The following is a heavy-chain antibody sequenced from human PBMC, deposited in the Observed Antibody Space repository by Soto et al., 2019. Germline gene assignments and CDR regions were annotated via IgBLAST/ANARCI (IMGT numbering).Heavy chain of an antibody. V-gene: IGHV6-1*01. CDR2: TYYRSKWYN. Sequence: PSQTLSLTCAICGDSVSSNSAAWNWIRQSPSRGLEWLGRTYYRSKWYNDYAVSVKSRITNNPDTSKNQFSLQLNSVTPEDTAVYYCARNPGIAVAGTLDYWGQGTLVTVSS. CDR3: ARNPGIAVAGTLDY. CDR1: GDSVSSNSAA. J-gene: IGHJ4*02. D-gene: IGHD6-19*01.